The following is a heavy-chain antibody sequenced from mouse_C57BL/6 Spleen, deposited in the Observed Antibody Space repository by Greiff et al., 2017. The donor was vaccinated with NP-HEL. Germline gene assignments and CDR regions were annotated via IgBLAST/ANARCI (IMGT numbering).Heavy chain of an antibody. V-gene: IGHV1-43*01. CDR1: GYSFTGYY. Sequence: VQLQQSGPELVKPGASVKISCKASGYSFTGYYMHWVKQSSEKSLEWIGEINPSTGGTSYNQKFKGKATLTVDKSSSTAYMQLKSLTSEDSAVYYCARRGYDYLFDYWGQGTTLTVSS. D-gene: IGHD2-4*01. J-gene: IGHJ2*01. CDR3: ARRGYDYLFDY. CDR2: INPSTGGT.